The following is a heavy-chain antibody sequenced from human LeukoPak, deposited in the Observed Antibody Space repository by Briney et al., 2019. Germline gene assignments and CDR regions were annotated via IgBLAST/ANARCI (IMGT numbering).Heavy chain of an antibody. CDR3: ARDPYNGNYGDSYYYFMDA. D-gene: IGHD1-26*01. J-gene: IGHJ6*03. CDR1: GFTFSSYW. CDR2: IKQDGSEK. Sequence: GGSLRLSCAASGFTFSSYWMSWVRQAPGKGLEWVASIKQDGSEKYYVDSVRGRFTISRDNAKNSLSLQMNSLRAEDTAVYYCARDPYNGNYGDSYYYFMDAWGKGTTVTISS. V-gene: IGHV3-7*01.